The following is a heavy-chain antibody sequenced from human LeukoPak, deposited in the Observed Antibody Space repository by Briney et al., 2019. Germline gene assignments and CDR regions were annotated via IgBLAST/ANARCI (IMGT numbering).Heavy chain of an antibody. J-gene: IGHJ6*04. CDR3: ARVPTARGVITVRYYYYGMDV. CDR1: GGSFSGYY. CDR2: INHSGST. V-gene: IGHV4-34*01. D-gene: IGHD3-10*01. Sequence: PSETLSLTCAVYGGSFSGYYWSWIRQPPGKRLEWIGEINHSGSTNYNPSLKSRVTISVDTSKNQFSLKLSSVTAADTAVYYCARVPTARGVITVRYYYYGMDVWGKGTTVTVSS.